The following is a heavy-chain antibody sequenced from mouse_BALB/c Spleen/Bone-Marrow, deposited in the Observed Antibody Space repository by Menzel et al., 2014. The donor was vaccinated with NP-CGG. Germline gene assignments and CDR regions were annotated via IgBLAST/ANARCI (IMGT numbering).Heavy chain of an antibody. Sequence: EVQLVESGAELVKPGASVKLSCTASGFNNKDTYMHWAKQRPEQGLEWIGRIDPANGNTKYDPKFQGKATITADTSSNTAYLQLSSLTSEDTAVYYCATYRYGWYFDVWGAGTTVTVSS. D-gene: IGHD2-14*01. J-gene: IGHJ1*01. CDR2: IDPANGNT. V-gene: IGHV14-3*02. CDR3: ATYRYGWYFDV. CDR1: GFNNKDTY.